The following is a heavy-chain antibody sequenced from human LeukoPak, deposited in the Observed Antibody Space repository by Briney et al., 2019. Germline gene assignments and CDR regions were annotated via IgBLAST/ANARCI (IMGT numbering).Heavy chain of an antibody. CDR1: EFSVGSNY. D-gene: IGHD5-12*01. CDR2: IYSGGST. Sequence: GGTLRLSWAASEFSVGSNYMTWVRQAAGEVLEWVSLIYSGGSTYYADSVKGRLTISRDNSKNTLYLQMNSLRAEDAAVYYCARGPSGHHNTGGQGILVTVSS. J-gene: IGHJ4*02. CDR3: ARGPSGHHNT. V-gene: IGHV3-66*01.